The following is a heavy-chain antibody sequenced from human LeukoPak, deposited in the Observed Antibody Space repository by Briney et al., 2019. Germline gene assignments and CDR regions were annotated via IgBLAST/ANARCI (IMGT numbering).Heavy chain of an antibody. Sequence: GGSLRLSCAASGFTFSYAWMTWVRQGPGKGLEWVGHIAVRSDGGTTDYAAPVKGRFTISRDDSKSTLYLQMDSLQTEDTAVYYCASLVGFSLYYWGQGALVTVSS. CDR1: GFTFSYAW. V-gene: IGHV3-15*04. J-gene: IGHJ4*02. D-gene: IGHD1-26*01. CDR3: ASLVGFSLYY. CDR2: IAVRSDGGTT.